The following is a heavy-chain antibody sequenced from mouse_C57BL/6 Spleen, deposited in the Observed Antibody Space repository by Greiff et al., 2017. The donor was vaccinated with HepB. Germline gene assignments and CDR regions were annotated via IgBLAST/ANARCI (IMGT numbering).Heavy chain of an antibody. V-gene: IGHV1-42*01. D-gene: IGHD2-1*01. Sequence: EVQLQQSGPELVKPGASVKISCKASGYSFTGYYMNWVKQSPEKSLEWIGEINPSTGGTTYNQKFKAKATLTVDKSSSTAYMQLKSLTSEDSAVDDCARSGYGNYVGYFDVWGTGTTVTVSS. J-gene: IGHJ1*03. CDR2: INPSTGGT. CDR1: GYSFTGYY. CDR3: ARSGYGNYVGYFDV.